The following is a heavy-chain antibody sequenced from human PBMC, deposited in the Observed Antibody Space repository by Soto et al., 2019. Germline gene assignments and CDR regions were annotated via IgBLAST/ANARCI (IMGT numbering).Heavy chain of an antibody. J-gene: IGHJ4*02. Sequence: EVQLVEAGGGLVQPGGSLILSCAATGFTFSSFWMGWVRQAPGKGLEGVANIKQDGSERYLVYSVEGRFTISRDNAQNSVYLHRISLSAEYTAIYYCVRSVKGSRWGQGTMVIVSS. V-gene: IGHV3-7*05. CDR1: GFTFSSFW. CDR2: IKQDGSER. CDR3: VRSVKGSR. D-gene: IGHD6-19*01.